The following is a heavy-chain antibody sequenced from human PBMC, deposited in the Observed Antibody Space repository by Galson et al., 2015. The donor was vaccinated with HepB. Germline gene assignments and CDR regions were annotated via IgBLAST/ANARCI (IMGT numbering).Heavy chain of an antibody. Sequence: SLRLSCAASGFTFSDYYMSWIRQAPGKGLEWVSYINSGGSSIYYADSVKGRFTISRDNAKNSPYLQMNSLRAEDTAVYYCASPIVAHSGWYFDLWGRGTLVTVSS. CDR2: INSGGSSI. D-gene: IGHD2-15*01. V-gene: IGHV3-11*01. CDR3: ASPIVAHSGWYFDL. CDR1: GFTFSDYY. J-gene: IGHJ2*01.